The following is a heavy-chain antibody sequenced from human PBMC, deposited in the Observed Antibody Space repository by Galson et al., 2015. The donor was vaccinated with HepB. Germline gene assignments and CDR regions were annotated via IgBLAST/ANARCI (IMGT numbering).Heavy chain of an antibody. V-gene: IGHV3-48*01. CDR2: ISSSSSTI. CDR1: GFTFSSYW. D-gene: IGHD2-2*01. J-gene: IGHJ4*02. Sequence: SLRLSCAASGFTFSSYWMSWVRQAPGKGLEWVSYISSSSSTIYYADSVKGRFTISRDSAKNSLYLQMNSLRAEDTAVYFCARGYCSSTSCLGVDYWGQGTLVTVSS. CDR3: ARGYCSSTSCLGVDY.